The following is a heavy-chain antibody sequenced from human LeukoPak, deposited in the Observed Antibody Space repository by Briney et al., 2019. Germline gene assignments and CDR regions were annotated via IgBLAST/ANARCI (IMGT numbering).Heavy chain of an antibody. D-gene: IGHD3-9*01. CDR1: GYIFTDYY. CDR2: INPNSGGT. J-gene: IGHJ5*02. CDR3: ARESDDIFDP. V-gene: IGHV1-2*02. Sequence: ASVKVSCKTSGYIFTDYYMHWVRQAPGQGLEWMGWINPNSGGTNYAQKFQGRVTMTRDTSISTAYMELSRLRSDDTAVYYCARESDDIFDPWGQGTLVTVSS.